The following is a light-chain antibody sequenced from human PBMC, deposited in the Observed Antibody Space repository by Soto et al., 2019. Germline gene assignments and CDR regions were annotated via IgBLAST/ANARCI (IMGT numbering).Light chain of an antibody. J-gene: IGKJ2*01. CDR2: GAS. CDR1: QSVSSSY. Sequence: EIVLTQSPGTLSLSPGERATLSCRASQSVSSSYLAWYQQNPGQAPRLLTYGASSRATGIPDRFSGSGSGTDFTLTISRLEPEDFAVYYCQQYGSSLYTFGQGTKLEIK. V-gene: IGKV3-20*01. CDR3: QQYGSSLYT.